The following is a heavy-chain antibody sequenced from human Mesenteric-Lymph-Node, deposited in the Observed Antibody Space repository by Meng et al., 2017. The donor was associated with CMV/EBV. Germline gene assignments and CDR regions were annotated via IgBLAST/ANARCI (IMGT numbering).Heavy chain of an antibody. CDR2: IWYDGSNK. D-gene: IGHD6-25*01. CDR3: AKGGESYTSSSVDY. Sequence: GESLKISCAASGFTFSSYGMHWVRQAPGKGLEWVAVIWYDGSNKYYADSVKGRFTISRDNSKNTLYLQMNSLRAEDTALYYCAKGGESYTSSSVDYWGQGALVTVSS. J-gene: IGHJ4*02. V-gene: IGHV3-33*06. CDR1: GFTFSSYG.